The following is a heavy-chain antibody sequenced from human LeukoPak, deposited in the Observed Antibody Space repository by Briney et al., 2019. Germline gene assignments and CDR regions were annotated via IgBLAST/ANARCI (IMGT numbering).Heavy chain of an antibody. Sequence: GGSLRLSCAASGFTFSSYSMNWVRQAPGKGLEWVSYISSSSSTIYHADSVKGRFTISRDNAKNSLYLQMDSLRAEDTAVYYCAISGLGFGEFRGLDYWGQGTLVTVSS. D-gene: IGHD3-10*01. CDR3: AISGLGFGEFRGLDY. CDR2: ISSSSSTI. J-gene: IGHJ4*02. CDR1: GFTFSSYS. V-gene: IGHV3-48*01.